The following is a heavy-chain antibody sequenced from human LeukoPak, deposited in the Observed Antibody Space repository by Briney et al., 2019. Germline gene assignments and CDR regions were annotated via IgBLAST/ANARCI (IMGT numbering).Heavy chain of an antibody. CDR3: ARGTMFPYYFDY. V-gene: IGHV3-21*01. CDR1: GFAFDEYT. CDR2: ISSSSSYI. J-gene: IGHJ4*01. D-gene: IGHD3-10*02. Sequence: GGSLRLSCVASGFAFDEYTFNWVRQAPGKGLEWVSFISSSSSYIYYADSLKGRFTISRDNAKNSLYLQMNSLRAEDTAVYYCARGTMFPYYFDYWGQGTLVTVSS.